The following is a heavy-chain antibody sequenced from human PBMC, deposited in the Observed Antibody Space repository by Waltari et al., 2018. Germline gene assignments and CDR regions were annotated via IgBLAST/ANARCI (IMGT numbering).Heavy chain of an antibody. J-gene: IGHJ6*02. V-gene: IGHV4-34*02. CDR1: GGSFSGYY. CDR2: SNHNGNR. D-gene: IGHD2-15*01. CDR3: VRLEDCSGPGGNCYSGDSFALDV. Sequence: QVQLQQWGAGQLQPSETLSLTCAVYGGSFSGYYWGWIRQPPGKGLEWIGESNHNGNRNYTPSLRSRITMLVDTSRSQFSLKVNSVTAADTAVYYCVRLEDCSGPGGNCYSGDSFALDVWGQGTTVTVSS.